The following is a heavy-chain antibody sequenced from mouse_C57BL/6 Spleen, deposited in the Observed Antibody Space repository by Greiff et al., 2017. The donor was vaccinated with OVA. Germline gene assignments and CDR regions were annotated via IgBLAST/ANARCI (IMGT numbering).Heavy chain of an antibody. CDR2: IDPSDSET. CDR3: AREAHGGSWYFDV. D-gene: IGHD1-1*01. J-gene: IGHJ1*03. Sequence: QVQLKQPGAELVRPGSSVKLSCKASGYTFTSYWMHWVKQRPIQGLEWIGNIDPSDSETHYNQKFKDKATLTVDKSSSTAYMQLSSLTSEDSAVYYCAREAHGGSWYFDVWGTGTTVTVSS. CDR1: GYTFTSYW. V-gene: IGHV1-52*01.